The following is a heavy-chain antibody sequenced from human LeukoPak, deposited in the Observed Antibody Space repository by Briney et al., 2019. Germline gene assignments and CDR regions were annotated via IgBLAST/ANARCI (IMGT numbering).Heavy chain of an antibody. CDR2: IYYSGKT. D-gene: IGHD3-22*01. CDR3: ARSGYYDSSGYFDY. J-gene: IGHJ4*02. CDR1: GGSINSNSDY. Sequence: SETLSLTCSVSGGSINSNSDYWGWIRQPPGKGLEWIGSIYYSGKTYYNPSLKSRVTISVDTSKNQFSLKLSSVTAADTAVYYCARSGYYDSSGYFDYWGQGTLVTVSS. V-gene: IGHV4-39*01.